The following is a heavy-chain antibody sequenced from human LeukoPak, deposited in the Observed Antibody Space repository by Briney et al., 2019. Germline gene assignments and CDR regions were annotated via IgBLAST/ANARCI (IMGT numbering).Heavy chain of an antibody. V-gene: IGHV3-21*01. CDR2: ISSSSSYI. Sequence: GGSLRLSCAASGFTFSSYSMNWVRQAPGKGLEWVSSISSSSSYIYYADSVKGRFTISRDNAKNSLYLQMNSLRAEDTAVYYCAKYGLTNYDFWSGYYSYYYYMDVWGKGTTVTVSS. J-gene: IGHJ6*03. D-gene: IGHD3-3*01. CDR1: GFTFSSYS. CDR3: AKYGLTNYDFWSGYYSYYYYMDV.